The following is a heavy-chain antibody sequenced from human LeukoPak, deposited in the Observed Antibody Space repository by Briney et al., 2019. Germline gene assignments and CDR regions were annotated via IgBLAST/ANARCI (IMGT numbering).Heavy chain of an antibody. V-gene: IGHV1-46*01. CDR2: INPSGGST. J-gene: IGHJ4*02. D-gene: IGHD3-22*01. CDR1: GYTFTSYY. Sequence: ASVKVSCKASGYTFTSYYMHWVRQAPGQGLEWMGIINPSGGSTSYAQKFQGRVTMTEDTSTDTAYMELSSLRSEDTAVYYCATDRGYDSSGRPFDYWGQGTLVTVSS. CDR3: ATDRGYDSSGRPFDY.